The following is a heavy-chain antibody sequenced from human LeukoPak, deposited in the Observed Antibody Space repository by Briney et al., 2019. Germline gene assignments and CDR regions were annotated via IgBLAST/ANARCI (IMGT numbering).Heavy chain of an antibody. CDR2: ISYDGSNK. D-gene: IGHD3-22*01. Sequence: PGRSLRLSCAASGFTFSSYGMHWVRQAPGKGLEWVAVISYDGSNKYYADSVKGRFTISRDNSKNTLYLQMNSLRAEDTAVYYCAKSYYDSSGYKYYYYYYGMDVWGQGTTVTVSS. J-gene: IGHJ6*02. V-gene: IGHV3-30*18. CDR1: GFTFSSYG. CDR3: AKSYYDSSGYKYYYYYYGMDV.